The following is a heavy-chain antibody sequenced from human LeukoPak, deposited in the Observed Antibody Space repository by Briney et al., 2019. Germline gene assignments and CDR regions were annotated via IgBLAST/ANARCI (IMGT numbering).Heavy chain of an antibody. J-gene: IGHJ4*02. CDR3: ARDNWTDY. CDR2: ISSSSSTI. CDR1: GFTFSSYS. Sequence: PGGSLRLSCAASGFTFSSYSMNWVRQAPGKGLEWVSYISSSSSTIYYADSVKGRFTISRDNAKNSLYLQMNGLRAEDTAVYYCARDNWTDYWGQGTLVTVSS. V-gene: IGHV3-48*01. D-gene: IGHD3/OR15-3a*01.